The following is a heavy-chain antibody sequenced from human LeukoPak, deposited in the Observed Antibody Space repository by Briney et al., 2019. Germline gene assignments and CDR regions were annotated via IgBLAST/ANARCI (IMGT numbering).Heavy chain of an antibody. Sequence: GGSLRLSCAASGFTFSGYGMNWVRQAPGQGLEWVSSISSSSSYIYYADSVKGRFTISRDNAKNSLYLQMNSLRAEDTAVYYCARDPSITIFGVVIEGYFDYWGQGTLVTVSS. CDR1: GFTFSGYG. D-gene: IGHD3-3*01. J-gene: IGHJ4*02. V-gene: IGHV3-21*01. CDR3: ARDPSITIFGVVIEGYFDY. CDR2: ISSSSSYI.